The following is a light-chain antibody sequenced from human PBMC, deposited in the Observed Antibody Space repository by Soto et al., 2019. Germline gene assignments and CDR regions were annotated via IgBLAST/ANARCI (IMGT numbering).Light chain of an antibody. CDR3: RRYGRSPWT. Sequence: EIVLTQSPGTLSLSPGERATLSCRASQSVSSSFLAWYQQKPGQAPRLLIYGASSRATGIPDRFSGSGSGTDLTLAISTLQPEGFAVYCWRRYGRSPWTLGQGTKVEIK. J-gene: IGKJ1*01. CDR2: GAS. CDR1: QSVSSSF. V-gene: IGKV3-20*01.